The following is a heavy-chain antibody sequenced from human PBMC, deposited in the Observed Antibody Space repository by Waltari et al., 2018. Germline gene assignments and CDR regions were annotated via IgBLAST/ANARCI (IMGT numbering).Heavy chain of an antibody. Sequence: EAQLVQSGAEVKKPGATVKISCKGSRYTFTDYYIHWVQQAPEKGLDWMGLVDPEAGETVYAEKFQGRVTISADTSTDTTHMELSSLRSEDTAVYYCVRGPRVAAAGLDYWGQGTLVTVSS. CDR2: VDPEAGET. D-gene: IGHD6-13*01. V-gene: IGHV1-69-2*01. J-gene: IGHJ4*02. CDR3: VRGPRVAAAGLDY. CDR1: RYTFTDYY.